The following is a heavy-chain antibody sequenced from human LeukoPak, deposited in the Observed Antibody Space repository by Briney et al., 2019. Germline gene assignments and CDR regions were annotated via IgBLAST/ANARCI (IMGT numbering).Heavy chain of an antibody. Sequence: GGSLRLSCAASGFTFSNDWMHWVRQAPGKGPVWVSRINTDGSTTTYADSVKGRFTISRDNAKNTLYLQMNSLRVEDTAVYYCARGRGGSYHYWGQGTLVTVFS. CDR2: INTDGSTT. V-gene: IGHV3-74*01. CDR3: ARGRGGSYHY. D-gene: IGHD1-26*01. J-gene: IGHJ4*02. CDR1: GFTFSNDW.